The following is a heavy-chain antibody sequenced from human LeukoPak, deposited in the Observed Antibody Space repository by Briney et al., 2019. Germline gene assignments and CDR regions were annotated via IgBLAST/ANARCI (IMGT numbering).Heavy chain of an antibody. CDR2: IIAGNGDT. Sequence: ASVKVSCKASGYTFTTYAVHWVRQAPGQRLEWMGWIIAGNGDTKYSQKFQGRVTITRDTSASTAYMELSSLGSEDTAVYYCARGGGSYDSSGYYHLDYWGQGTLVTVSS. J-gene: IGHJ4*02. CDR1: GYTFTTYA. V-gene: IGHV1-3*01. D-gene: IGHD3-22*01. CDR3: ARGGGSYDSSGYYHLDY.